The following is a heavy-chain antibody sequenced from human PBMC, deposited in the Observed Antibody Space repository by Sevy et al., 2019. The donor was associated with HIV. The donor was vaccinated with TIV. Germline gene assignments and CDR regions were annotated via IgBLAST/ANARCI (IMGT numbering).Heavy chain of an antibody. D-gene: IGHD6-6*01. V-gene: IGHV3-49*03. Sequence: GGSLRLSCTASGFTFGDYAMSWFRQAPGKGLEWVGFIRSKAYGGTTEYAASVKGRFTISRHDSKSIAYLQMNSLKTEDTAVYYCTRATAARHIDAFDIWGQGTMVTVSS. CDR1: GFTFGDYA. CDR2: IRSKAYGGTT. CDR3: TRATAARHIDAFDI. J-gene: IGHJ3*02.